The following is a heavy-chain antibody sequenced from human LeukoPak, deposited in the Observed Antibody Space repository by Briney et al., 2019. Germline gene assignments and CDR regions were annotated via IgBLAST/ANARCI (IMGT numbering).Heavy chain of an antibody. J-gene: IGHJ4*02. D-gene: IGHD3-3*01. CDR2: IYYSGST. V-gene: IGHV4-39*01. CDR3: ARCGYYDFWSGYNPATFDY. Sequence: SETLSLTCTVSGGSISSSSYYWGWIRQPPGKGLEWIGSIYYSGSTYYTPSPKSRVTISVDTSSNQFSLKLSSVTAADTAVYYCARCGYYDFWSGYNPATFDYWGQGTLVTVSS. CDR1: GGSISSSSYY.